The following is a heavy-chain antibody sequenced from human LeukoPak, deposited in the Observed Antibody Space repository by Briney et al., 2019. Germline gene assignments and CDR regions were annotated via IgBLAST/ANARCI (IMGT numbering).Heavy chain of an antibody. Sequence: GASVKVSCKVSGYTLTALALHWVRQAPGKGFEWIGGFDSGEYDTIYAQKFQGRVTMTEDTSTDTAYMELSSLYFEDTAVYYCATLEPEPGDFGGLAYWGQGTLVTVSS. CDR1: GYTLTALA. D-gene: IGHD4-17*01. CDR2: FDSGEYDT. V-gene: IGHV1-24*01. CDR3: ATLEPEPGDFGGLAY. J-gene: IGHJ4*02.